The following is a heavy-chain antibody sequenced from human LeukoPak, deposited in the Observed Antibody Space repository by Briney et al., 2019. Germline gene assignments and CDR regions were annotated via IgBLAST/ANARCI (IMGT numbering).Heavy chain of an antibody. CDR3: ARGAWKTTAMANYYGMDV. CDR2: ISYYGCNK. D-gene: IGHD5-18*01. CDR1: GFTFSSYA. Sequence: PGGSLTLSCGASGFTFSSYAMHWVRQAPGKGVEGVAVISYYGCNKYYADSVKGRFTISRDNAKNTLYLQMNSLRAEGTAVYYCARGAWKTTAMANYYGMDVWGQGTTVTVSS. J-gene: IGHJ6*02. V-gene: IGHV3-30-3*01.